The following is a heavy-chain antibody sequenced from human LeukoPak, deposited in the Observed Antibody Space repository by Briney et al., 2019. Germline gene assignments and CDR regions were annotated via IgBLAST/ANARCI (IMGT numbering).Heavy chain of an antibody. CDR1: GGTFSSYA. D-gene: IGHD2-21*02. CDR2: IIPILGIA. CDR3: ARNHHHDAYCGSDCYYGY. Sequence: GSSVKVSCKASGGTFSSYAISWVRQAPGQGLEWMGRIIPILGIANYAQKFQGRVTITADKSTSTAYMELSSLRSEDTAVYYCARNHHHDAYCGSDCYYGYWGQGTLVTVSS. J-gene: IGHJ4*02. V-gene: IGHV1-69*04.